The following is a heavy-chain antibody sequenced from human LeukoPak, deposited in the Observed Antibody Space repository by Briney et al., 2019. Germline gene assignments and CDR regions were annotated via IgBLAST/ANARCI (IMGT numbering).Heavy chain of an antibody. V-gene: IGHV1-2*02. CDR2: INPKTWGP. J-gene: IGHJ4*02. CDR1: GYTFTDYN. CDR3: ARRFCSGGSCIPDF. D-gene: IGHD2-15*01. Sequence: GASVNVSCKTSGYTFTDYNVYWVRQAPEQGLEGMGWINPKTWGPIYAQRFQGRVTMTKDTYITTAYMELRSLRFDDTAVYYCARRFCSGGSCIPDFWGQGTLVTVSS.